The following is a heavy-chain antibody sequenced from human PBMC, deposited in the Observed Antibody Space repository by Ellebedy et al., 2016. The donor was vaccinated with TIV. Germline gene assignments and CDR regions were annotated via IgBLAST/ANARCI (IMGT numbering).Heavy chain of an antibody. Sequence: GESLKISCAASGFTFSSYAMSWVRQAPGKGLEWVSAISGSGDSPHYADSVKGRFTISRDTSKNTLYLKMNSLRAEDTAVYYCAKDRFSSAWCGGYFDYWGQGTLVTVSS. D-gene: IGHD6-19*01. CDR3: AKDRFSSAWCGGYFDY. J-gene: IGHJ4*02. CDR2: ISGSGDSP. CDR1: GFTFSSYA. V-gene: IGHV3-23*01.